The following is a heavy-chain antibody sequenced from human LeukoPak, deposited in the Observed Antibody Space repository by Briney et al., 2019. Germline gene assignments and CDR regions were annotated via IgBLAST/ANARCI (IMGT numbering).Heavy chain of an antibody. D-gene: IGHD2-15*01. CDR1: GFTFSSYW. V-gene: IGHV3-7*01. CDR3: ARGVGDNGILGY. Sequence: PGGSLRLSCAASGFTFSSYWMTWVRQAPGKGLEWVANIKQGGSKKDYVDSVKGRFTIFRDNAKDSLYLQMNSLRVEDTAVYYCARGVGDNGILGYWGQGTMVAVSS. J-gene: IGHJ4*02. CDR2: IKQGGSKK.